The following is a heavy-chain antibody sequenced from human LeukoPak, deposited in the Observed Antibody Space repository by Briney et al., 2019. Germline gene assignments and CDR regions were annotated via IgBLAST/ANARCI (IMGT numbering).Heavy chain of an antibody. V-gene: IGHV1-69*04. CDR2: IIPILGIA. Sequence: GSSVKVSCKASGGTFSSYAISWVRQAPGQGLEWMGRIIPILGIANYAQKFQGRVTITADKSTSTAYMELSSLRSEDTAVYYCARQPYCGGDCYPEAGCYGMDVWGQGTTVTVSS. CDR1: GGTFSSYA. CDR3: ARQPYCGGDCYPEAGCYGMDV. D-gene: IGHD2-21*02. J-gene: IGHJ6*02.